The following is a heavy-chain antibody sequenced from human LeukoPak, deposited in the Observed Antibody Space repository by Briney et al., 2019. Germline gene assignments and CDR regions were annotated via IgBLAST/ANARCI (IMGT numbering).Heavy chain of an antibody. V-gene: IGHV4-4*07. CDR1: GGSISSYY. D-gene: IGHD6-6*01. J-gene: IGHJ6*03. Sequence: SETLSLTCTVSGGSISSYYWSWIRQPAGKGLEWIGRIYTGGSTNYNPSLKSRVTMSVDTSKNQFSLRLSSVTAADTAVYYCAKLDLGSSSSRYYYMDVWGKGTTVTVSS. CDR2: IYTGGST. CDR3: AKLDLGSSSSRYYYMDV.